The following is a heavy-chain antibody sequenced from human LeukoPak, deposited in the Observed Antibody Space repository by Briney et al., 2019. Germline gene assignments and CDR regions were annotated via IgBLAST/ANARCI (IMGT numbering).Heavy chain of an antibody. CDR3: ARGSDFVWGSYRPYFDD. J-gene: IGHJ4*02. CDR1: AFTFRTYS. D-gene: IGHD3-16*02. V-gene: IGHV3-21*01. CDR2: ISGSTSYI. Sequence: GGSLRLSCVASAFTFRTYSMHWVRQAPGKGLEWVSSISGSTSYIYYADSVRGRFTISRDNAKNSLYLQMNSLRAEDTAVYYCARGSDFVWGSYRPYFDDWGQGTLVTVSS.